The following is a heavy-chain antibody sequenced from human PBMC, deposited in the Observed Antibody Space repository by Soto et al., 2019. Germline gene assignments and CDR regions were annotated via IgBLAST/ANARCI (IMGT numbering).Heavy chain of an antibody. CDR1: GGGNLRDYR. V-gene: IGHV1-69*01. D-gene: IGHD2-21*01. CDR3: ARGGDVYNFGAVY. J-gene: IGHJ4*02. Sequence: QVQLVQSGAEVKEPGSSVKVSCKASGGGNLRDYRTTWVRRAPGQGLEWMGGIIPKLGSANYAQNFKGRVTITADESTNTVYMELRSLRSDDTAVDYWARGGDVYNFGAVYWGQGTPVTVSS. CDR2: IIPKLGSA.